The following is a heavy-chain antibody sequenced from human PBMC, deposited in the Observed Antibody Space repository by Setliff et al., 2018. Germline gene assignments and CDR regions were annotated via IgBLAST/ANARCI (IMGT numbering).Heavy chain of an antibody. V-gene: IGHV3-23*01. CDR2: ISGSGRTT. D-gene: IGHD4-17*01. CDR3: VNARMVTTWGRAY. Sequence: QPGGSLRLSCSASGFTFSSYAMTWVRQAPGKGLEWVSSISGSGRTTYYAASVKGRLTISRDNSKNTLFLQMNSLRADDTAVYFCVNARMVTTWGRAYWGQGTLVTVSS. J-gene: IGHJ4*02. CDR1: GFTFSSYA.